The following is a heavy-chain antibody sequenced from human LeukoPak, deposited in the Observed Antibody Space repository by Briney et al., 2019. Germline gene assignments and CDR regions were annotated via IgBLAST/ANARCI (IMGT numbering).Heavy chain of an antibody. CDR3: ARRRAYDYVWGSYRPYDY. Sequence: SETLSLTCAVYGGSFSGYYWSWIRQPPGKGLEWIGETNHSGSTNYNPSLKSRVTISVDTSKNQFSLKLSSVTAADTAVYYCARRRAYDYVWGSYRPYDYWGQGTLVTVSS. CDR2: TNHSGST. CDR1: GGSFSGYY. J-gene: IGHJ4*02. V-gene: IGHV4-34*01. D-gene: IGHD3-16*02.